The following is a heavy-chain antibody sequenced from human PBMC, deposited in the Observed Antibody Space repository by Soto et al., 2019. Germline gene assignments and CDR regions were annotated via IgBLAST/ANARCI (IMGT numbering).Heavy chain of an antibody. J-gene: IGHJ5*02. V-gene: IGHV1-18*01. CDR2: ISAYNGDT. D-gene: IGHD6-13*01. CDR3: AKDRPRLTQQFNAVA. Sequence: QIQMVHSGPEVKNPGASVRVSCKASGYTFSDHGFSWVRQGPGQGLEWLGWISAYNGDTVYAQKFQDRVTMTTDTSTSTAYMELRSLRSDDTAVYYCAKDRPRLTQQFNAVAWGQGTLVTVSS. CDR1: GYTFSDHG.